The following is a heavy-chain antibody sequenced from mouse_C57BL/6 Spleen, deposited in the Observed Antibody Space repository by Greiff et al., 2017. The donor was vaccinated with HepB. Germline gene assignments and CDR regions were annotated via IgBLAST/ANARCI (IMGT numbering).Heavy chain of an antibody. V-gene: IGHV5-17*01. Sequence: EVMLVESGGGLVKPGGSLKLSCAASGFTFSDYGMHWVRQAPEKGLEWVAYISSGSSTIYYADTVKGRFTISRDNAKNTLFLQMTSLRSEDTAMYYCARPYGDDGGSYYAMDYWGQGTSVTVSS. CDR3: ARPYGDDGGSYYAMDY. CDR1: GFTFSDYG. CDR2: ISSGSSTI. D-gene: IGHD2-2*01. J-gene: IGHJ4*01.